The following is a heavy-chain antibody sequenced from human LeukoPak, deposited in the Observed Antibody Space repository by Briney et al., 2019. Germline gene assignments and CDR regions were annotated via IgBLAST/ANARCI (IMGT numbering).Heavy chain of an antibody. CDR1: GFTFSSYG. CDR3: ARGEYSSSSAIFDY. D-gene: IGHD6-6*01. J-gene: IGHJ4*02. V-gene: IGHV3-66*01. CDR2: IYSGGST. Sequence: GGSLRLSCAASGFTFSSYGMHWVRQAPGKGLEWVSVIYSGGSTYYADSVKGRFTISRDNSKNTLYLQMNSLRAEDTAVYYCARGEYSSSSAIFDYWGQGTLVTVSS.